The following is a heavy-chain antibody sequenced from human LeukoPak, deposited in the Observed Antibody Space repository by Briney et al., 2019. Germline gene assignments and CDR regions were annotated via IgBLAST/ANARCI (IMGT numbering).Heavy chain of an antibody. CDR1: GGSITGYY. J-gene: IGHJ4*02. Sequence: SETLSLTCAVYGGSITGYYWSWIRQTPGRGLEWVGEIHYSGATSFNPSLKSRATISTDTSKNQFSLRLSSVTAADTAVYYCARGNILTGYCFDFWGQGALVTVSS. CDR3: ARGNILTGYCFDF. V-gene: IGHV4-34*01. CDR2: IHYSGAT. D-gene: IGHD3-9*01.